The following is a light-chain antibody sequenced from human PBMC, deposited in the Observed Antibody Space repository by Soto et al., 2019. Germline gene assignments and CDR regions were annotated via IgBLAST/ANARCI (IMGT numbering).Light chain of an antibody. J-gene: IGKJ2*01. CDR1: QSANSNY. Sequence: EIVLTQSPGTLSLSPGERATLSCRATQSANSNYLARYQQKPGQAPRLLIYGASTRATGIPDRFSASGSGTDFTLTISRLEPEDFAVYYCQQYGTSPPMYTFGQGTKLEIK. V-gene: IGKV3-20*01. CDR3: QQYGTSPPMYT. CDR2: GAS.